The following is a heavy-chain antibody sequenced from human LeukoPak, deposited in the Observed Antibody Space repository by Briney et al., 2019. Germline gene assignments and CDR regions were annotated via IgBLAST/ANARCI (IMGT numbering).Heavy chain of an antibody. CDR2: IYYNGGT. CDR1: GGSISSYY. V-gene: IGHV4-59*12. Sequence: SETLSLTCSVSGGSISSYYWSWIRQPPGKGLEWIGYIYYNGGTNYNPSLKSRVTISVDTPKNQLSLKLSSVTAADTAVYYCARYGSGSYGYYYYYMDVWGKGTTVTISS. J-gene: IGHJ6*03. D-gene: IGHD3-10*01. CDR3: ARYGSGSYGYYYYYMDV.